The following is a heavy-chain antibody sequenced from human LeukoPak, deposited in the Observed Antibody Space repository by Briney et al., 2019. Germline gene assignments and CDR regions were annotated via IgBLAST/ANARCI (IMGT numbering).Heavy chain of an antibody. CDR2: ISAYNGNT. CDR3: ARGGYYDILTGYYTGIDY. D-gene: IGHD3-9*01. V-gene: IGHV1-18*01. CDR1: GYTFTSYG. Sequence: GASVKVSCKASGYTFTSYGISWVRQAPGQGLEWMGWISAYNGNTNYAQKLQGRVTMTTDTSTSTAYMELRSLRSDDTAVYYCARGGYYDILTGYYTGIDYWGQGTLVTVSS. J-gene: IGHJ4*02.